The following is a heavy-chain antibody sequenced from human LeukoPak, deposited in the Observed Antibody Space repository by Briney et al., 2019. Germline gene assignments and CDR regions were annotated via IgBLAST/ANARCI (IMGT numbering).Heavy chain of an antibody. V-gene: IGHV3-23*01. J-gene: IGHJ4*02. Sequence: GGSLRLSCAASGFTFSSYAMSWVRQAPGKGLEWVSAISGSGGSTYYADSVKGRFTISRDNSKNTLYLQMNSLRAEDTAVYYCARSDSGGYCSSTSCYSLDYWGQGTLVTVSS. CDR2: ISGSGGST. D-gene: IGHD2-2*02. CDR3: ARSDSGGYCSSTSCYSLDY. CDR1: GFTFSSYA.